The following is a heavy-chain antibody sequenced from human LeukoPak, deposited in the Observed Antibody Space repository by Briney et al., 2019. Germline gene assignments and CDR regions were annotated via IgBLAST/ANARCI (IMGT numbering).Heavy chain of an antibody. CDR3: AKGFQTYGELSFDG. D-gene: IGHD4-17*01. Sequence: GGSLRLPCAASGFTFSNYAMSWVRQAPGKGLEWVSTVSGSASNTYSADSVKGRFTISRDNSKNTVFLQMNSLRADDTAVYYCAKGFQTYGELSFDGWGQGTLVAVSS. CDR2: VSGSASNT. J-gene: IGHJ4*02. V-gene: IGHV3-23*01. CDR1: GFTFSNYA.